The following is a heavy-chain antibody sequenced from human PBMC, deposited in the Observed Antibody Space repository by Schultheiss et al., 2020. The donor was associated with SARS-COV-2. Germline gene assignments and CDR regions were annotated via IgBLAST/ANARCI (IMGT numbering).Heavy chain of an antibody. CDR1: GGSFSGYY. V-gene: IGHV4-34*01. J-gene: IGHJ4*02. CDR2: IYYSGST. Sequence: SETLSLTCAVYGGSFSGYYWSWIRQPPGKGLEWIGYIYYSGSTYYNPSLKSRVTISVDTSKNQFSLKLSSVTAADTAVYYCARQGGFYYDTSGYYPDYFDYWGQGTVVTVSS. CDR3: ARQGGFYYDTSGYYPDYFDY. D-gene: IGHD3-22*01.